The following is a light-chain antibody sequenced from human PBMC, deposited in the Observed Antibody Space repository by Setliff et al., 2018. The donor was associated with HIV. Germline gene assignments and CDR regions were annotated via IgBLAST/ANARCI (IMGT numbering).Light chain of an antibody. CDR2: EVT. Sequence: QSVLTQPASVSASLGQSITITCTGTNRDVGGYDRVSWYQQSPGAAPKLLIFEVTNRPSGVPDRFSGSKSGNTASLTISGLQAADEADYFCSSYVASVTAPYVVGTGTKV. CDR3: SSYVASVTAPYV. J-gene: IGLJ1*01. V-gene: IGLV2-18*02. CDR1: NRDVGGYDR.